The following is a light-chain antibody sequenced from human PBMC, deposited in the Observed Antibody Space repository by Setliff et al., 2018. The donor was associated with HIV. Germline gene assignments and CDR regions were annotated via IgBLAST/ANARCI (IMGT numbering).Light chain of an antibody. CDR1: QSISSW. J-gene: IGKJ1*01. CDR2: KAS. Sequence: DIQMTQSPSTLSASVGDRVTITCRASQSISSWLAWYQHQPGKAPKLLIYKASSLESGVPSRFSGSGSGTEFTLTISSLQPDDSATYYCQQYNSYSPTFGQGTKVDIK. CDR3: QQYNSYSPT. V-gene: IGKV1-5*03.